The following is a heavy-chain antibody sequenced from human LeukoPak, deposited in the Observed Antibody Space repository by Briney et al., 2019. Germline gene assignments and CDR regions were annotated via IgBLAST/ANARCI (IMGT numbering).Heavy chain of an antibody. J-gene: IGHJ4*02. CDR3: AAWTDRGYNF. V-gene: IGHV3-7*01. D-gene: IGHD5-24*01. Sequence: GGSVPLLCCACGFNFSSSWMRLVPEAPGEGLQWVGNINPEGSQTRFVDSVMGRFTMSKDNAKSSLYLQMNSLRVEDTAVFYCAAWTDRGYNFWGQGTVVTVSS. CDR2: INPEGSQT. CDR1: GFNFSSSW.